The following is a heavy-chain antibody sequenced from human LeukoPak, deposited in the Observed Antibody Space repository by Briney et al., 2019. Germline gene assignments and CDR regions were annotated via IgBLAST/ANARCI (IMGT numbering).Heavy chain of an antibody. Sequence: SETLSLTCTLSGGSISTYYWSWIRQPPGKGLEWIGEINHSGSTNYNPSLKSRVTISVDTSKNQFSLKLSSVTAADTAVYYCARGRYYYDSSGYYPSYYYYYMDVWGKGTTVTVSS. CDR3: ARGRYYYDSSGYYPSYYYYYMDV. J-gene: IGHJ6*03. CDR2: INHSGST. V-gene: IGHV4-34*01. D-gene: IGHD3-22*01. CDR1: GGSISTYY.